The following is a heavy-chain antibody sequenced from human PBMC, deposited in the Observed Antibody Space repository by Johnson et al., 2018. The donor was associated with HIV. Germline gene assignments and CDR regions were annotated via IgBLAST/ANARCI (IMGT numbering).Heavy chain of an antibody. D-gene: IGHD2-8*01. V-gene: IGHV3-7*01. Sequence: YYVDSVKGRFTISRDNAKNSLNLQMSSLRAEDTAVYYCARGVNGAFDIWGQGTMVTVSS. CDR3: ARGVNGAFDI. J-gene: IGHJ3*02.